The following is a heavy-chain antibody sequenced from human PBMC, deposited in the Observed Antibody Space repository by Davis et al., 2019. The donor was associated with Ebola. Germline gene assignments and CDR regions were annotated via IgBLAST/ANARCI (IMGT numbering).Heavy chain of an antibody. CDR3: ARDQGRTAMALYYYYGMDV. CDR2: INAGNGNT. V-gene: IGHV1-3*01. Sequence: AASVKVSCKASGGTFSSYAISWVRQAPGQRLEWMGWINAGNGNTKYSQKFQGRVTITRNTSASTAYMELSSLRSEDTAVYYCARDQGRTAMALYYYYGMDVWGQGTTVTVSS. D-gene: IGHD5-18*01. J-gene: IGHJ6*02. CDR1: GGTFSSYA.